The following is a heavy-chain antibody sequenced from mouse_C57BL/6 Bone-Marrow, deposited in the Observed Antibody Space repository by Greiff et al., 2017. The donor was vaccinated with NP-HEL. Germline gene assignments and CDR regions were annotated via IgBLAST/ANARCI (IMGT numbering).Heavy chain of an antibody. J-gene: IGHJ3*01. V-gene: IGHV1-82*01. CDR3: ARGGSSYAWFAY. CDR1: GYAFSSSW. CDR2: IYPGDGDT. Sequence: QVQLKESGPELVKPGASVKISCKASGYAFSSSWMNWVKQRPGKGLEWIGRIYPGDGDTTYNGKFKGKATLTADKSSSTADMQLSSQTSEESAVYFCARGGSSYAWFAYWGQGTLVTVS. D-gene: IGHD1-1*01.